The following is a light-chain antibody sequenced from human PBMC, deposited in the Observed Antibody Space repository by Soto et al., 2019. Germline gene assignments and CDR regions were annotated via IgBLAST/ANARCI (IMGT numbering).Light chain of an antibody. Sequence: DIQMTQSPSTLSASVGDRVTITCRASQTISNWLAWYQQQPGKAPKLLIYDASSLEGGVPSRFSGSGSGTEFTLTLRSLQPDDFATYYCQQYYSYWTFGQGTKVEIK. V-gene: IGKV1-5*01. CDR2: DAS. CDR1: QTISNW. J-gene: IGKJ1*01. CDR3: QQYYSYWT.